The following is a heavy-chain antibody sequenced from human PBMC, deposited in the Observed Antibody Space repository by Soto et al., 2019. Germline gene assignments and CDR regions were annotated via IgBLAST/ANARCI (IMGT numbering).Heavy chain of an antibody. D-gene: IGHD3-16*01. Sequence: GESLKISCKGSQYRFNSYWIGWLRQRPGKGLEWIGMIYPGDSDTTYSPSFEGQVTMSVDKSISTAYLERNSLKASDSATYYCARQGSNGAYVYYPMDVWGQGTTVTVSS. J-gene: IGHJ6*02. CDR1: QYRFNSYW. V-gene: IGHV5-51*01. CDR2: IYPGDSDT. CDR3: ARQGSNGAYVYYPMDV.